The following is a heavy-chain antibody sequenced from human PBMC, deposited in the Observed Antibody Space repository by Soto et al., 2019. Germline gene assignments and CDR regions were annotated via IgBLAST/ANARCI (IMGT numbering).Heavy chain of an antibody. V-gene: IGHV3-48*03. CDR3: ARRGRGYCTNGVCYNTGMDV. J-gene: IGHJ6*02. CDR1: GFTFSSYE. D-gene: IGHD2-8*01. CDR2: ISSSGSTI. Sequence: EVQLVESGGGLVQPGGSLRLSCAASGFTFSSYEMNWVRQAPGKGLEWVSYISSSGSTIYYADSVKGRFTISRDNAKNSLYLQMNSLRAEDTAVYYCARRGRGYCTNGVCYNTGMDVWGQGTTVTVSS.